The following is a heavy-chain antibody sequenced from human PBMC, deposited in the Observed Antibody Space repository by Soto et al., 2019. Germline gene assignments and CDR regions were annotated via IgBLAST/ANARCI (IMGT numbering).Heavy chain of an antibody. D-gene: IGHD6-19*01. CDR2: INHSGSA. V-gene: IGHV4-34*01. CDR1: RESFSGYS. Sequence: PSETLSLTCAVYRESFSGYSWTWIRQTPGKGLQWIGQINHSGSAYYNPSLKSRVTISVHTSNSQFSLELSSVTAADTAVYYCARGLITGSHYSGGWYYFDSWGQGTQVTVSS. CDR3: ARGLITGSHYSGGWYYFDS. J-gene: IGHJ4*02.